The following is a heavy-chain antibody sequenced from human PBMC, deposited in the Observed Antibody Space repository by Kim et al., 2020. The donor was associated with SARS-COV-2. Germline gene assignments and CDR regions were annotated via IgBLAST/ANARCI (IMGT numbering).Heavy chain of an antibody. D-gene: IGHD3-10*01. CDR3: ARDLSGYYGMDV. V-gene: IGHV3-33*01. Sequence: KNYEDSVKGRFTIPRDNSKNTLYLQMNSLRAEDTAVYYCARDLSGYYGMDVWGQGTTVTVSS. CDR2: K. J-gene: IGHJ6*02.